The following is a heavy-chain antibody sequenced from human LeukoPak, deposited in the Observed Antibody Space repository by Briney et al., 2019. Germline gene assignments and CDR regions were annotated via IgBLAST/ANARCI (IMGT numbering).Heavy chain of an antibody. CDR3: AKSDWFDP. J-gene: IGHJ5*02. Sequence: GGSLRLSCETSGFTLKNYWLSWLRGAPGRGVGCVSRSKDDVSTAMYAESVKGRFTISRDNTRGTLYLQMNSLRVDNTAVYSCAKSDWFDPCGRGILVTVSS. CDR2: SKDDVSTA. CDR1: GFTLKNYW. V-gene: IGHV3-74*03.